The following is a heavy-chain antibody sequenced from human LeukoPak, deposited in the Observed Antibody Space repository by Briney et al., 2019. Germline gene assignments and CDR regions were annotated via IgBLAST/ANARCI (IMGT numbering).Heavy chain of an antibody. Sequence: GESLKISCKGSGYSFTNYWIGWVRQMPGKGLEWMGIIYPGDSDTRYSPSFQGQVTISADKSISTAYLQWSSLKASDTAMYYCARHSSIKDLSDAFNIWGQGTMVTVSS. CDR3: ARHSSIKDLSDAFNI. V-gene: IGHV5-51*01. CDR1: GYSFTNYW. CDR2: IYPGDSDT. D-gene: IGHD2-15*01. J-gene: IGHJ3*02.